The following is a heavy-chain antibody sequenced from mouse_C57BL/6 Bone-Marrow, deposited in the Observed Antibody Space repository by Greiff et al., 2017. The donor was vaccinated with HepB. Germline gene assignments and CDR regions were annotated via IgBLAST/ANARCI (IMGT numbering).Heavy chain of an antibody. CDR1: GYTFTSYW. CDR2: IDPSDSYT. J-gene: IGHJ2*01. CDR3: ATYYGYVFDY. Sequence: QVQLQQPGAELVRPGTSVKLSCKASGYTFTSYWMHWVKQRPGQGLEWIGVIDPSDSYTNYNQKFKGKATLTVDTSSSTAYMQLSSLTSEDSAVYYCATYYGYVFDYWGKGTTLTVSS. V-gene: IGHV1-59*01. D-gene: IGHD2-2*01.